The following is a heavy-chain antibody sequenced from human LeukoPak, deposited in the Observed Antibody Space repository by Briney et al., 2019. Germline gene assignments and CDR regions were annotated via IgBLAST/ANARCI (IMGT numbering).Heavy chain of an antibody. CDR1: GYTFTGYY. D-gene: IGHD5-18*01. V-gene: IGHV1-2*04. Sequence: ASMKVSCKASGYTFTGYYIHWVRQAPGQGLEGMGWIDPNSGGTHYAQKFQGWVTMTRDTSISTAYMEVSRLRSDDTAVYYCARAYGYSYNYVGRTYYYYYGMDVWGQGTTVTVSS. CDR2: IDPNSGGT. CDR3: ARAYGYSYNYVGRTYYYYYGMDV. J-gene: IGHJ6*02.